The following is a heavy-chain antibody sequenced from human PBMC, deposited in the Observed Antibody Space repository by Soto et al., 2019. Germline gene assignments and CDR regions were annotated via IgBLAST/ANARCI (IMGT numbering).Heavy chain of an antibody. CDR3: ARHRAHGGDSSSSFDY. CDR2: ISGSGGST. CDR1: GFTFSSYA. V-gene: IGHV3-23*01. D-gene: IGHD6-13*01. J-gene: IGHJ4*02. Sequence: GGSLRLSCAASGFTFSSYAMSWVRQAPGKGLEWVSAISGSGGSTYYADSVKGRFTISRDNSKNTLYLQMNSLRAEDTAVYYCARHRAHGGDSSSSFDYWGQGTLVTVSS.